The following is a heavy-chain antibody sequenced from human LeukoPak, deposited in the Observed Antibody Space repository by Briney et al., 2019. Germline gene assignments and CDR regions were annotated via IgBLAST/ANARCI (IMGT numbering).Heavy chain of an antibody. CDR2: INHSGGT. J-gene: IGHJ5*02. CDR3: ARGRAETYYYDSSGYDWFDP. Sequence: SETLSLTCAVYGGSFSGYYWSWIRQPPGKGLEWIGEINHSGGTNYNPSLKSRVTISVDTSKNQFSLKLSSVTAADTAVYYCARGRAETYYYDSSGYDWFDPWGQGTLVTVSS. V-gene: IGHV4-34*01. D-gene: IGHD3-22*01. CDR1: GGSFSGYY.